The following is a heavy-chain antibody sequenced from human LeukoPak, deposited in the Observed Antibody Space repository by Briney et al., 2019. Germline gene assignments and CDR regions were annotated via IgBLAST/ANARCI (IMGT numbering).Heavy chain of an antibody. V-gene: IGHV3-9*01. CDR3: AKVIAASYYGMDV. Sequence: PGRSLRLSCAASGFTFDDYAMHWVRHAPGKGLEWVSGISWNSGSIGYADSVKGRFTISRDNAKNSLYLQMNSLRAEDTALYYCAKVIAASYYGMDVWGQGTTVTVSS. D-gene: IGHD2-15*01. CDR1: GFTFDDYA. J-gene: IGHJ6*02. CDR2: ISWNSGSI.